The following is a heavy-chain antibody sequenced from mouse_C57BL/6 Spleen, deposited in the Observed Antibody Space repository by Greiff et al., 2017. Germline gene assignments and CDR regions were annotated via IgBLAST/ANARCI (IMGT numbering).Heavy chain of an antibody. Sequence: QVQLQQSGAELVKPGASVKMSCKASGYTFTSYWITWVKQRPGQGLEWIGDIYPGSGSTNYNEKFKSKATLTVDTSSSTAYMQLSSLTSEDSAVYYCARGNYYSKRYFDYWGQGTTLTVSS. CDR1: GYTFTSYW. D-gene: IGHD2-5*01. CDR3: ARGNYYSKRYFDY. V-gene: IGHV1-55*01. J-gene: IGHJ2*01. CDR2: IYPGSGST.